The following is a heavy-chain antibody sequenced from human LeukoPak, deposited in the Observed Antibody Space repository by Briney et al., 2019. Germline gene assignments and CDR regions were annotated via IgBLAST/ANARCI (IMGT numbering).Heavy chain of an antibody. CDR3: ARGKRDYYDSSGFSFDY. CDR2: IYYSGST. Sequence: SETLSLTCTVSGGSISSYYWSWIRQPPGKGLEWIGYIYYSGSTNYNPSLKSRVTISVDTSKNQFSLKLSSVTAADTAVYYCARGKRDYYDSSGFSFDYWGQGTLVTVSS. D-gene: IGHD3-22*01. V-gene: IGHV4-59*12. J-gene: IGHJ4*02. CDR1: GGSISSYY.